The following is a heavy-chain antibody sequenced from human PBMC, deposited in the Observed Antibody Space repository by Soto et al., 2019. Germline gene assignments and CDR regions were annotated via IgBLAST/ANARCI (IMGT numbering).Heavy chain of an antibody. J-gene: IGHJ4*02. Sequence: QITLKESGPTQVKPTQTLTLTCSFSGFSLNTDGKGVGWVRQPPGDALEWLALIYWDDDELYSPSLKTRLTFTKDPSKNQVVLIMTNMDPVDTATYYCAHSRNLITEDAQVWDFDYWGQGTLVTVSS. D-gene: IGHD3-10*01. CDR2: IYWDDDE. CDR1: GFSLNTDGKG. CDR3: AHSRNLITEDAQVWDFDY. V-gene: IGHV2-5*02.